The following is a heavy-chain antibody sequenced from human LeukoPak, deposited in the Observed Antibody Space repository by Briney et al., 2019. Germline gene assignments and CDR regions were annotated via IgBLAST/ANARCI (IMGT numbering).Heavy chain of an antibody. CDR1: GFTFSSYS. CDR3: ARALSGYSFGYLD. CDR2: ISSSSSFI. D-gene: IGHD5-18*01. V-gene: IGHV3-21*01. Sequence: PGGSLRLSCAASGFTFSSYSMNWVSQAPGKGLEWVSTISSSSSFIYYADSLKGRFTISRDNAKNSLYLQMSSLRAEDTAVYYCARALSGYSFGYLDWGQGTLVTVSS. J-gene: IGHJ4*02.